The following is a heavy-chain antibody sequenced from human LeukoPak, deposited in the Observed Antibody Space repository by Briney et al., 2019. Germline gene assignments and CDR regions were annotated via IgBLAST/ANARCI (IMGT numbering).Heavy chain of an antibody. D-gene: IGHD3-3*01. Sequence: GRSLRLSCAASGFTFSSYGMHWVRQAPGKGLEWVAVISYGGSNKYYADSVKGRFTISRDNSKNTLYLQMNSLRAEDTAVYYCASQVSHYDFWGYFDYWGQGTLVTVSS. CDR2: ISYGGSNK. CDR3: ASQVSHYDFWGYFDY. J-gene: IGHJ4*02. CDR1: GFTFSSYG. V-gene: IGHV3-30*03.